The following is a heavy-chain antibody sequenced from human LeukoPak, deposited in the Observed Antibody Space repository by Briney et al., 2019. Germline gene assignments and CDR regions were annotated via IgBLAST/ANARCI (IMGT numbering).Heavy chain of an antibody. J-gene: IGHJ3*02. D-gene: IGHD5-24*01. CDR3: ARVLRDGHNDPFDN. CDR1: GGSTSSSSYF. CDR2: VFYTGDT. V-gene: IGHV4-39*01. Sequence: PSETLSLTCTVSGGSTSSSSYFWGWIRQPPEKGLEWIGSVFYTGDTYYSPSLKSRVTLSVDTSKNHFSLRLTSVTAADAAVYYCARVLRDGHNDPFDNWGQGTLVTVSS.